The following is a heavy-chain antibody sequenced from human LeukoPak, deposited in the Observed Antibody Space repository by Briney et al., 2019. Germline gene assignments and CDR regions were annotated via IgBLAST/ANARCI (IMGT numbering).Heavy chain of an antibody. J-gene: IGHJ4*02. Sequence: GGSLRLSCAASGFTFSDHYISWIRQAPGKGLDWVSWISFSGSMIKYADSVKGRFTISRDNAKNSLYLQMNSLRGEDTAVYYCARYEWNGSGSFDYWGQGTLVTVSS. CDR1: GFTFSDHY. V-gene: IGHV3-11*01. D-gene: IGHD3-10*01. CDR3: ARYEWNGSGSFDY. CDR2: ISFSGSMI.